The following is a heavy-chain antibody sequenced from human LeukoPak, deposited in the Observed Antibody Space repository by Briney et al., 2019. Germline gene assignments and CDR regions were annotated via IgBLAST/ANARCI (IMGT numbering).Heavy chain of an antibody. CDR1: GYTFTSCD. Sequence: ASVKVFCKASGYTFTSCDINWVRHATGQGLEWMGWMNPNSGNTGYAQKFQGRVTMTRNTSISTAYMELSSLRSEDTAVYYCARGLWEIDDYWGQGTLVTVSS. J-gene: IGHJ4*02. CDR3: ARGLWEIDDY. CDR2: MNPNSGNT. D-gene: IGHD1-26*01. V-gene: IGHV1-8*01.